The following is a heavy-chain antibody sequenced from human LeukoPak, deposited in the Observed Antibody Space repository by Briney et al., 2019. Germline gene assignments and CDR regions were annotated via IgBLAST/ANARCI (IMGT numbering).Heavy chain of an antibody. Sequence: PGRSLRLSCAASGFTFSSYAMHWVRQAPGKGLEWVAVISYDGSNKYYADSVKGRFTISRDNSKNTLYLQMNSLRAEDTAVYYCARDVPTMVRGNNWFDPWGQGTLVAVSS. J-gene: IGHJ5*02. CDR3: ARDVPTMVRGNNWFDP. D-gene: IGHD3-10*01. CDR1: GFTFSSYA. CDR2: ISYDGSNK. V-gene: IGHV3-30*01.